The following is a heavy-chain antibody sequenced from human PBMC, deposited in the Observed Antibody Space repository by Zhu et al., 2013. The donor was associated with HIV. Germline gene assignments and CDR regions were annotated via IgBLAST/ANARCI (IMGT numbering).Heavy chain of an antibody. CDR2: ISAYTGNT. J-gene: IGHJ6*02. CDR1: GYTFTNYG. Sequence: QVQLVQSGAEVKKPGASVKVSCKASGYTFTNYGISWVRQAPGQGLEWMGWISAYTGNTKYAQKLAGRVTMTTDTSTSTAYMELRSLRSDDTAVYNCARVSGYSYGSYYYYGMDVWGQGTTVTVSS. CDR3: ARVSGYSYGSYYYYGMDV. D-gene: IGHD5-18*01. V-gene: IGHV1-18*01.